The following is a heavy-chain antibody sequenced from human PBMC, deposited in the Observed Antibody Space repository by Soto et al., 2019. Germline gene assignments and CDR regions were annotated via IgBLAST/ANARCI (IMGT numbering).Heavy chain of an antibody. J-gene: IGHJ3*02. V-gene: IGHV4-39*01. Sequence: QVQLQESGPGLVKASETLSLTCTVSGGSISSSNYFWGWIRQPPGKGLEWIASISYSGSTYCNPSLKGRVTISVDASKNQFALKLSSVTAADTAVYYCARRSLYSSIGGHVFDSWGQGTMVTVSS. CDR2: ISYSGST. CDR1: GGSISSSNYF. CDR3: ARRSLYSSIGGHVFDS. D-gene: IGHD6-13*01.